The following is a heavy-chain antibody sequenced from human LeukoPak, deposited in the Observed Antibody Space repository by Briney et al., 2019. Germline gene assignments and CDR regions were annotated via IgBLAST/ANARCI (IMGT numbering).Heavy chain of an antibody. CDR1: GFTFSSYG. CDR3: ARAVVDYGGNYYFDY. CDR2: IWYDGSNK. V-gene: IGHV3-33*01. J-gene: IGHJ4*02. Sequence: TGGSLRLSCAASGFTFSSYGMHWVRQAPGKGLEWVAVIWYDGSNKYYADSVEGRFTISRDNSKNTLYLQMNSLRAEDTAVYYCARAVVDYGGNYYFDYWGQGTLVTVSS. D-gene: IGHD4-23*01.